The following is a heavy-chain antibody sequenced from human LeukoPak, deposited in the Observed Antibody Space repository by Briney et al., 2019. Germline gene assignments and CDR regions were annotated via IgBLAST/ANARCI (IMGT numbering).Heavy chain of an antibody. CDR2: FDPEDGET. Sequence: ASVEVSCKVSGYTLTELSMHWVRQAPGKGLEWMGGFDPEDGETIYAQKFQGRVTMTEDTSTDTAYMELSSLRSEDTAVYYCAKDPVFYGLGPYYFDYWGQGTLVTVSS. V-gene: IGHV1-24*01. CDR1: GYTLTELS. D-gene: IGHD3-10*01. J-gene: IGHJ4*02. CDR3: AKDPVFYGLGPYYFDY.